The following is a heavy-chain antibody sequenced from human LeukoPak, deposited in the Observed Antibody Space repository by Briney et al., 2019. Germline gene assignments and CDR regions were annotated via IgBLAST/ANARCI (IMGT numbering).Heavy chain of an antibody. J-gene: IGHJ4*02. Sequence: SQTLSLTRTVSGGSSSSGDYYWSWIRQPPGKGLEWIGYIYYSGSSYYNPSLKSRVTISVDTSKNQFSLKLSSVTAADTAVYYCARSKGYSYAYDYWGQGTLVTVSS. CDR2: IYYSGSS. V-gene: IGHV4-30-4*01. D-gene: IGHD5-18*01. CDR1: GGSSSSGDYY. CDR3: ARSKGYSYAYDY.